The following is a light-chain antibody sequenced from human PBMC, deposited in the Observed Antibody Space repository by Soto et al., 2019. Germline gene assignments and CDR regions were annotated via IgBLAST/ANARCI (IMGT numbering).Light chain of an antibody. CDR2: GVS. CDR1: SSDVGAYKY. V-gene: IGLV2-14*03. Sequence: QSVLTQPASVSGSPGQSITISCTGTSSDVGAYKYVSWYQQHPGKVPKLIIYGVSNRPSGVSNRFSGSKSGNTAFLTISGLQPEDEADYYCSSFTGTTTLDVLGTGTNVTV. CDR3: SSFTGTTTLDV. J-gene: IGLJ1*01.